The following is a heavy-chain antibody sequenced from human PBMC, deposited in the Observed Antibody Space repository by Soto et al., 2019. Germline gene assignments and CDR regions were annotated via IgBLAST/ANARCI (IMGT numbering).Heavy chain of an antibody. J-gene: IGHJ4*02. CDR3: AKSLSASPNYFFDS. CDR1: GSPFSSYA. CDR2: ISGSGGIT. Sequence: PGGSLRLSCAASGSPFSSYAMTWVRQTPGKGLEWVSGISGSGGITYYADSVKGRFTISRDNSNNTLFLQMHSLRADDTAVYYCAKSLSASPNYFFDSWGQGTLDTVSS. V-gene: IGHV3-23*01. D-gene: IGHD1-1*01.